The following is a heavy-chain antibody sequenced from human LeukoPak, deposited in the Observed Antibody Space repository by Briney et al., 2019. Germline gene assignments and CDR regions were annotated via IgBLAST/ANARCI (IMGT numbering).Heavy chain of an antibody. J-gene: IGHJ3*02. D-gene: IGHD7-27*01. CDR3: ARDSLGAFDI. CDR2: IYYSGST. V-gene: IGHV4-59*01. CDR1: GGSISSYY. Sequence: SETLSLTCTVSGGSISSYYWSWIRQPPGKGLEWIGYIYYSGSTNYNPSLKSRVTISVDTSKNQFSLKLSSVTAADTAVYYCARDSLGAFDIWGQGTMVTVSS.